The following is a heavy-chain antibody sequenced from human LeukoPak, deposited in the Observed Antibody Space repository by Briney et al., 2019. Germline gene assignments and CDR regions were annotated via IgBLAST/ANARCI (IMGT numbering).Heavy chain of an antibody. D-gene: IGHD3-9*01. CDR2: ISYDGSNK. V-gene: IGHV3-30*03. Sequence: PGRSLRLSCAASGFTFSSYGMHWVRQAPGKGLEWVAVISYDGSNKYYADSVKGRFTISRDNSKNTLYLQMNSLRAEDTSVYKWKKAYDIQGAFDIWGQGTMVTVSS. CDR3: KKAYDIQGAFDI. J-gene: IGHJ3*02. CDR1: GFTFSSYG.